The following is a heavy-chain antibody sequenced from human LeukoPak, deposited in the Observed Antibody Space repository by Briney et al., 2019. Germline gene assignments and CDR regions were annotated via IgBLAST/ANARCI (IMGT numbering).Heavy chain of an antibody. V-gene: IGHV4-38-2*02. CDR3: AGWEWELTAFDI. CDR1: GYSISSGYY. J-gene: IGHJ3*02. CDR2: IYHSGST. D-gene: IGHD1-26*01. Sequence: PSETLFLTCTVSGYSISSGYYWSWIRQPPGKGLEWIGSIYHSGSTYYNPSLKSRVTISVDTSKNQFSLKLSSVTAADTAVYYCAGWEWELTAFDIWGQGTMVTVSS.